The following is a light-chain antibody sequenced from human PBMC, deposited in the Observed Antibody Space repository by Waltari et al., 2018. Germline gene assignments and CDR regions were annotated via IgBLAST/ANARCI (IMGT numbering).Light chain of an antibody. J-gene: IGKJ3*01. CDR3: QQSYSTPLFT. CDR2: AAF. CDR1: QSISSY. V-gene: IGKV1-39*01. Sequence: IQMTQSPSSLSASVGDRVTITCRASQSISSYLNWYQQKPGKAPKLLIYAAFSLQSGVPSRFSGSGSGTDFTLTISSLQPEDFANYYCQQSYSTPLFTFGPGTKVDIK.